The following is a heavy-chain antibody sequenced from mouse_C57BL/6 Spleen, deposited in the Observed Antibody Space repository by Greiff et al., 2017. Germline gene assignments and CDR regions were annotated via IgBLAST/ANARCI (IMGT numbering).Heavy chain of an antibody. CDR1: GYAFTNYL. V-gene: IGHV1-54*01. CDR2: INPGSGGT. J-gene: IGHJ4*01. D-gene: IGHD1-1*01. Sequence: QVHVKQSGAGLVRPGTSVKVSCKASGYAFTNYLIAWVKQRPGQGLEWIGVINPGSGGTNYNEKFKGQATLTADNSSSTAYMQLSSLTSEDSAVYFCAATVVDYYAFDYWGQGTSVTVSA. CDR3: AATVVDYYAFDY.